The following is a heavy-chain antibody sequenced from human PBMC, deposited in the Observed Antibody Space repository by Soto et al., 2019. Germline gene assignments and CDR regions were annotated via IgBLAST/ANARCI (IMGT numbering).Heavy chain of an antibody. D-gene: IGHD3-22*01. CDR2: ISSRSSYI. J-gene: IGHJ4*02. V-gene: IGHV3-21*01. CDR3: VRDWTHYDSSGPGDY. CDR1: GFTFSSYS. Sequence: PVGSLRLCCGASGFTFSSYSMNWVRQAPGKGLEWVSSISSRSSYIYYADSVKGRFTISRDNAKNSLYLQMSNLRSEDTAVYYCVRDWTHYDSSGPGDYWGQGTLVTVSS.